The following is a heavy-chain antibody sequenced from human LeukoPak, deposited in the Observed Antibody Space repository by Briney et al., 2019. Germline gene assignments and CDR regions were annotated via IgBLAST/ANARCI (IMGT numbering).Heavy chain of an antibody. CDR3: ATYGGNSAYYYYGMDV. Sequence: GASLKVSCKVSGYTLTELSMHWVRQAPGKGLEWMGGFDPEDGETIYAQKFQGRVTMTEDTSTDTAYMELSSLRSEDTAVYYCATYGGNSAYYYYGMDVWGQGTTVTVSS. CDR1: GYTLTELS. CDR2: FDPEDGET. V-gene: IGHV1-24*01. J-gene: IGHJ6*02. D-gene: IGHD4-23*01.